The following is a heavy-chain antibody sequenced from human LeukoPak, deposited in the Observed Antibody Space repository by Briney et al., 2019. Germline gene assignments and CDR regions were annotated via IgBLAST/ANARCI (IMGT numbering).Heavy chain of an antibody. V-gene: IGHV1-2*02. CDR2: INPNSGGT. CDR1: GYTFTGCY. J-gene: IGHJ4*02. Sequence: GASVKVSCKASGYTFTGCYMHWVRQAPGQGLEWMGWINPNSGGTNYAQKFQGRVTMTRDTTISTAYMELSRLRSDDTAVYYCARSYYDILTGYRRTDYWGQGTLVTVSS. CDR3: ARSYYDILTGYRRTDY. D-gene: IGHD3-9*01.